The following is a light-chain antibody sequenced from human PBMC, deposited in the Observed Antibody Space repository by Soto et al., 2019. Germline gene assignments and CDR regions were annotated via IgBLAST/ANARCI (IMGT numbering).Light chain of an antibody. CDR1: QSVGTY. Sequence: EIVMTQSPATLSVSPGERATLSCRASQSVGTYLAWYQQKPGQAPRLLIFGASTRATGIPARFSGGGSGSEFTLTISGLQSEDFAVYSGQQDNNWPLVTFGGGTKVEIK. V-gene: IGKV3-15*01. CDR3: QQDNNWPLVT. J-gene: IGKJ4*01. CDR2: GAS.